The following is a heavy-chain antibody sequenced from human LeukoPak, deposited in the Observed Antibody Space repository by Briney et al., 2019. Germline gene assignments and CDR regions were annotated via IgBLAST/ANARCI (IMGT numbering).Heavy chain of an antibody. CDR2: LNWNSVVT. J-gene: IGHJ6*02. D-gene: IGHD3-10*01. V-gene: IGHV3-20*04. CDR3: ARGYGAGNYRRPFYGMDV. CDR1: GFTFNDYG. Sequence: GGSLRLSCAASGFTFNDYGMTSVRQGAGPRRRGVGGLNWNSVVTRYADSVKGRLIINRDNPKNSVYLQMDSLRAEDTAFYYCARGYGAGNYRRPFYGMDVWGQGAPVRVS.